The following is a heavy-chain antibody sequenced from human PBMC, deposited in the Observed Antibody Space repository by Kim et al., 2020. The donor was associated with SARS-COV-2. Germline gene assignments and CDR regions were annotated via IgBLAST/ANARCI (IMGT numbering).Heavy chain of an antibody. CDR1: GFTVSSNY. V-gene: IGHV3-66*01. Sequence: GGSLRLSCAASGFTVSSNYMSWVRQAPGKGLEWVSVIYSGGSTYYADSVKGRFTISRDNSKNTLYLQMNSLRAEDTAVYYCAREWARAAAVGYAFDIWGQGTMVTVSS. CDR2: IYSGGST. D-gene: IGHD6-13*01. J-gene: IGHJ3*02. CDR3: AREWARAAAVGYAFDI.